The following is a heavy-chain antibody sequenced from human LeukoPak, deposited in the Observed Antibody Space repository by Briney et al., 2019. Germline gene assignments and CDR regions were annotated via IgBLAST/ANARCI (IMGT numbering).Heavy chain of an antibody. CDR2: IRSKANNYAT. V-gene: IGHV3-73*01. D-gene: IGHD1-26*01. J-gene: IGHJ6*02. CDR1: GFTFSGST. CDR3: IRGAASGSYYGFDV. Sequence: GGSLRLSCAASGFTFSGSTMHWVRQASGKGLEWVGRIRSKANNYATAYATSVKGRFTLSRDDSKNTAYLQMNSLKTEDTAVYYCIRGAASGSYYGFDVWGQGATVTVSS.